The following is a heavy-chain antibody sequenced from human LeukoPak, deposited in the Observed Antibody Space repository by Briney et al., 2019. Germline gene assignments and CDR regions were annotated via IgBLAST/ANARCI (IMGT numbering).Heavy chain of an antibody. CDR2: IYYSGST. J-gene: IGHJ4*02. Sequence: PSETLSLTCTVSGGSISSSSYYWGWIRQPPGKGLKWIGSIYYSGSTYYNPSLKSRVTISVDTSKNQFSLKLSSVTAADTAVYYCARSSGYAQDIDYWGQGTLVTVSS. CDR1: GGSISSSSYY. V-gene: IGHV4-39*07. D-gene: IGHD5-12*01. CDR3: ARSSGYAQDIDY.